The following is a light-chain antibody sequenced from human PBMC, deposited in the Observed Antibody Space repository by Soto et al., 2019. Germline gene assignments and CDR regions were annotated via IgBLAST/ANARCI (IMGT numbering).Light chain of an antibody. V-gene: IGKV3-20*01. J-gene: IGKJ1*01. Sequence: EIVLTQSPGTLSLSPGERATLSCSASQSVSSSSVAWYQQKPGQAHRLLIYGASSRATGIPDRFSGSGSVTDFTLTISSLAPEDCAVDYCQQYGSSPETFGQGTKVEIK. CDR1: QSVSSSS. CDR2: GAS. CDR3: QQYGSSPET.